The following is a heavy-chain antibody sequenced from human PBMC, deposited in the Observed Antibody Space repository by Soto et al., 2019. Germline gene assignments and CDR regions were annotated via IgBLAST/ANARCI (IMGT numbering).Heavy chain of an antibody. CDR1: GFTFNTYW. CDR2: IKSNGSNP. J-gene: IGHJ6*02. V-gene: IGHV3-74*01. CDR3: ASEKPFSGMDV. Sequence: GGSLRLSCAASGFTFNTYWMHWVRQVPGKGLVWVSRIKSNGSNPSYADSVKGRFTISRDNAKSTLCLQMNSLRVEDTAVYYCASEKPFSGMDVWGQGTTVTVYS. D-gene: IGHD3-16*01.